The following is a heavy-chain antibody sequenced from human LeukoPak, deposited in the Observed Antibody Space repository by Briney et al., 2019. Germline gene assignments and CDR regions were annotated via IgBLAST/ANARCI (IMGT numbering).Heavy chain of an antibody. J-gene: IGHJ5*01. CDR2: VYYTGST. CDR1: GGSIGTHY. Sequence: SETLSLTCTVSGGSIGTHYWSWIRQPPGKGLEWLGYVYYTGSTNYNPSLKSRVTISVDMSKNQFSLKLSSVTAADTAVYYCARDRDSSWMYWFDSWGQGILVTVSS. V-gene: IGHV4-59*11. CDR3: ARDRDSSWMYWFDS. D-gene: IGHD6-13*01.